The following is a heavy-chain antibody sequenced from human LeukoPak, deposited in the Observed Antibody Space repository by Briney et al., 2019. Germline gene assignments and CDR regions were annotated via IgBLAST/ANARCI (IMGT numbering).Heavy chain of an antibody. CDR3: ATGRYGSGSYYTALVY. Sequence: PSETLSLTCSVSRGSISIYSYFWGWIRQPPEKGLEWIGEINHSGSTNYNPSLKSRVTISVDTSKNQFSLKLSSVTAADTAVYYCATGRYGSGSYYTALVYWGQGTLVTVSS. CDR2: INHSGST. V-gene: IGHV4-39*07. D-gene: IGHD3-10*01. J-gene: IGHJ4*02. CDR1: RGSISIYSYF.